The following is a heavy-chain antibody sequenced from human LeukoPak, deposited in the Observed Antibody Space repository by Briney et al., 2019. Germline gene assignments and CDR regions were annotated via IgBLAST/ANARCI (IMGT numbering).Heavy chain of an antibody. D-gene: IGHD2-15*01. CDR2: INPNSGGT. V-gene: IGHV1-2*02. J-gene: IGHJ4*02. CDR3: ARVLPGYCSGGSCYDVFAFDY. CDR1: GYTFTGYY. Sequence: GASVKVSCKASGYTFTGYYMHWVRQAPGQGLEWMGWINPNSGGTNYAQKFQGRVTMTRDTSISTAYMELSRLRSDDTAVYYCARVLPGYCSGGSCYDVFAFDYWGQGTLVTVSS.